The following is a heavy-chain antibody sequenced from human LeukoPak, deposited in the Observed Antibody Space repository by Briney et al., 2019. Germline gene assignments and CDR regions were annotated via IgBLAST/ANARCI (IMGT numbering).Heavy chain of an antibody. J-gene: IGHJ6*04. D-gene: IGHD1-1*01. CDR1: GFTFSTYP. CDR2: ISDDGSNK. V-gene: IGHV3-30*04. Sequence: GGSLRLSCAASGFTFSTYPLPWVRQAPGQGLEWLAVISDDGSNKYYADSVKVRFTISRDNSKNTLYLQMNSLRAEDTAVYYGARPRLAYYYYAMDVWGKGTAVTVSS. CDR3: ARPRLAYYYYAMDV.